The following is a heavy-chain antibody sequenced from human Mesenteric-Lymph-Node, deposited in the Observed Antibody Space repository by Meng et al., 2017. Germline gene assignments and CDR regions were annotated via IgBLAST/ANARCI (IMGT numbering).Heavy chain of an antibody. V-gene: IGHV4-31*03. CDR3: ARVDSSGYFLDY. D-gene: IGHD3-22*01. CDR2: IYYNGST. J-gene: IGHJ4*01. CDR1: GGSISSGGHS. Sequence: QVQLQESGPGLVKPSQTLSLTCTVSGGSISSGGHSWSWIRQHPGKGLEWIAYIYYNGSTYYNPSLKSRVILSVDTSKNQFSLKLSSVTAADTAVYYCARVDSSGYFLDYWGQGTLVTVSS.